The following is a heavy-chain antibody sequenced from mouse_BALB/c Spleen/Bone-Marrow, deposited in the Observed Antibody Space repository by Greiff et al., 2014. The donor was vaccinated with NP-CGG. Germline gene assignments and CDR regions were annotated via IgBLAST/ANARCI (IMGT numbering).Heavy chain of an antibody. CDR3: ASYVYGYYFDY. CDR1: GFNIKDTY. Sequence: VQLQQSGAELVKSGASVKLSCTASGFNIKDTYMHWVKQRPEQGLEWIGRIDPASGNTRYDPKFQGKATITADTSSNTAYLQLSSLTSEDTAVYYCASYVYGYYFDYRGQGTTLTVSS. V-gene: IGHV14-3*02. D-gene: IGHD2-2*01. J-gene: IGHJ2*01. CDR2: IDPASGNT.